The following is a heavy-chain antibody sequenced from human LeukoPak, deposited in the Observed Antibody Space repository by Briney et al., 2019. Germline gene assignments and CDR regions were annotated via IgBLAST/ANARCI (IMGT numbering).Heavy chain of an antibody. CDR2: FDPEDGET. J-gene: IGHJ4*02. D-gene: IGHD6-19*01. Sequence: ASVKVACKVSGYTLTELSMHWVRQAPGKGLELMGGFDPEDGETIYAQKFRGRVTMTEDTTTDTAYMELSSLRSEDTAVYYCATLTPFRSGWGYFDYWGQGTLVTVSS. V-gene: IGHV1-24*01. CDR1: GYTLTELS. CDR3: ATLTPFRSGWGYFDY.